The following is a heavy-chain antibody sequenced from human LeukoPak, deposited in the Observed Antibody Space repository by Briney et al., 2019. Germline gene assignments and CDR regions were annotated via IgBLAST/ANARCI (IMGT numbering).Heavy chain of an antibody. V-gene: IGHV3-48*02. Sequence: TRGSLRLSCAASGFTFSSYSMNWVRQAPGKGLEWVSYISSSSSTIYYADSVKGRFTISRDNAKNSLYLQMNSLRDEDTAVYYCAREVGNRMTLGGWFDPWGQGTLVTVSS. CDR3: AREVGNRMTLGGWFDP. J-gene: IGHJ5*02. CDR2: ISSSSSTI. D-gene: IGHD3-10*01. CDR1: GFTFSSYS.